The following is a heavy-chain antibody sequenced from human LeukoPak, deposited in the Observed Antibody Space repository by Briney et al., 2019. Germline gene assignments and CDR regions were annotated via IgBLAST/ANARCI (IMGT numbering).Heavy chain of an antibody. CDR3: ASPRGGYNIFDY. J-gene: IGHJ4*02. CDR2: IIPILGIA. CDR1: GGTFSSYA. D-gene: IGHD1-26*01. V-gene: IGHV1-69*04. Sequence: VASVTVSCTASGGTFSSYAIRWVRQAPGQGLEWMGRIIPILGIANYAQKFQGRVTITADKSTSTAYMELSSLRSEDTAVYYCASPRGGYNIFDYWGQGTLVTVSS.